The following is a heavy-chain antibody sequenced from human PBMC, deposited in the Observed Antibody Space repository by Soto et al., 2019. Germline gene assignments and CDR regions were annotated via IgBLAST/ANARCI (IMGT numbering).Heavy chain of an antibody. D-gene: IGHD3-3*01. Sequence: GVSLRLSCAASGFSFSSYARNWVRQAPGKGLEWVTAINGGSTPYYADSVKGRFTISRDNSKKMLYLQMNSLRAEDTAVYYCAKDKDWSGVYGMDVWGQGTTVTVYS. CDR3: AKDKDWSGVYGMDV. V-gene: IGHV3-23*01. CDR2: INGGSTP. J-gene: IGHJ6*02. CDR1: GFSFSSYA.